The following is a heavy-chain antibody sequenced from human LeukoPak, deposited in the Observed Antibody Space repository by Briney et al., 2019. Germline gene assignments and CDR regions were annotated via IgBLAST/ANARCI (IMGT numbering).Heavy chain of an antibody. Sequence: GASVKVSCKASGYTFTSYTTHWVRQAPGQRLEWMGWINAGNDNTKYSQNFQDRVTITRDTSASTAYMELSSLRSEDTAVYYCARGGVPGFYYDSSGSYYHYFDFWGQGTLVTVSS. V-gene: IGHV1-3*01. CDR3: ARGGVPGFYYDSSGSYYHYFDF. J-gene: IGHJ4*02. CDR2: INAGNDNT. D-gene: IGHD3-22*01. CDR1: GYTFTSYT.